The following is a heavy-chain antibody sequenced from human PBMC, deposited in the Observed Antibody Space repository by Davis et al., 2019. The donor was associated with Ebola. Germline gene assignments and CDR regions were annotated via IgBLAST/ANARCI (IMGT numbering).Heavy chain of an antibody. CDR1: GYTFTSYA. CDR3: ARERTWKRGFDP. CDR2: INAGNGNT. Sequence: ASVKVSCKASGYTFTSYAMHWVRQAPGQRLEWMGWINAGNGNTKYSQKFQGRVTITRDTSASTAYMELSSLRSEDTAVYYCARERTWKRGFDPWGQGTLVTVPS. J-gene: IGHJ5*02. V-gene: IGHV1-3*01. D-gene: IGHD1-1*01.